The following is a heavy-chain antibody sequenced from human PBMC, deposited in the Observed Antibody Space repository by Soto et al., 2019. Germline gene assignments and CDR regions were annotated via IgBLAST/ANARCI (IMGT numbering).Heavy chain of an antibody. J-gene: IGHJ4*02. CDR3: AKDDEAYCGGDCYLNFDY. CDR1: GFSFGNYG. Sequence: GGSLRLSCGASGFSFGNYGMQWVRQAPGKGLEGVALISYDAKAAYYADSVKGRFTISRDNSKNTLYLQMNSLRAEDTAVYYCAKDDEAYCGGDCYLNFDYWGQGTLVTVSS. CDR2: ISYDAKAA. D-gene: IGHD2-21*02. V-gene: IGHV3-30*18.